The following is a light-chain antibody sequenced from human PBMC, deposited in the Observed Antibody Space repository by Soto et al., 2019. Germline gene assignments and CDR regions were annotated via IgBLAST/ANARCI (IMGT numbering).Light chain of an antibody. CDR2: GNS. J-gene: IGLJ1*01. CDR3: QSYDSTLSDRYV. CDR1: SSSIGAGYD. V-gene: IGLV1-40*01. Sequence: QSVLTQPPSVSGAPGQRVTISCTGSSSSIGAGYDVHWYQRRPGTAPKLLIFGNSNRPSGVPDRFSGSKSGTSASLTITGLQAEDEGDYYCQSYDSTLSDRYVFGSGTKLTVL.